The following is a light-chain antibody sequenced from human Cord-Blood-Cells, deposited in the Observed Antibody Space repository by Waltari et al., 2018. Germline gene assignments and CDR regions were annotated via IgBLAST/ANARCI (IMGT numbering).Light chain of an antibody. CDR1: SSDVGGYNY. V-gene: IGLV2-14*01. Sequence: QSALTQPASVSGSPGQSLTISSTGTSSDVGGYNYVSWYQQHPGKPPKPMIYDVSSRPSGVPNRFSCSKSGNTASLTISGLQAVDEADYYCSSYTSSSTVVFGGGTKLTVL. CDR3: SSYTSSSTVV. CDR2: DVS. J-gene: IGLJ2*01.